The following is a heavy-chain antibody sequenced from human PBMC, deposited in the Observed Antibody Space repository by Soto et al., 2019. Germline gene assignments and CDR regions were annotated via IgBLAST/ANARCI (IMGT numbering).Heavy chain of an antibody. J-gene: IGHJ6*02. CDR3: AGQTVGALDFYYGMDV. Sequence: QVQLVQSGAEVKKPGSSVKVSCKASGGTFSSYAVSWVRQAPGQGLEWVGGIIPFLNATNYAQKFRGRVSITSAESTATVYMEVNSLRSEDTAVYYCAGQTVGALDFYYGMDVWGQGTTVTVSS. CDR1: GGTFSSYA. CDR2: IIPFLNAT. D-gene: IGHD4-4*01. V-gene: IGHV1-69*01.